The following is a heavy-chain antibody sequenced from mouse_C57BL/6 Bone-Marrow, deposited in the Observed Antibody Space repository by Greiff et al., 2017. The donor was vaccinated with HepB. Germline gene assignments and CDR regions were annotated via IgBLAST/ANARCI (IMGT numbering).Heavy chain of an antibody. D-gene: IGHD3-2*02. Sequence: VKLMESGAELVRPGTSVKVSCKASGYAFTNYLIEWVKQRPGQGLEWIGVINPGSGGTNYNEKFKGKATLTADKSSSTAYMQLSSLTSEDSAVYVCARGDSSGLAWFAYWGQGTLVTVSA. CDR3: ARGDSSGLAWFAY. J-gene: IGHJ3*01. CDR1: GYAFTNYL. CDR2: INPGSGGT. V-gene: IGHV1-54*01.